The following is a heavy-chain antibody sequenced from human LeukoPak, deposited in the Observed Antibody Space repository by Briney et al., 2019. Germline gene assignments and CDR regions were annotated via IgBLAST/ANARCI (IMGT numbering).Heavy chain of an antibody. Sequence: PSETLSLTCAVSGGSISSGGYSWSWIRQPPGKGLEWIGYIYHSGSTNYNPSLKSRVTISVDTSKNQFSLKLSSVTAADTAVYYCARHRDGYNYNSFDYWGQGTLVTVSS. D-gene: IGHD5-24*01. CDR2: IYHSGST. CDR1: GGSISSGGYS. J-gene: IGHJ4*02. CDR3: ARHRDGYNYNSFDY. V-gene: IGHV4-30-2*01.